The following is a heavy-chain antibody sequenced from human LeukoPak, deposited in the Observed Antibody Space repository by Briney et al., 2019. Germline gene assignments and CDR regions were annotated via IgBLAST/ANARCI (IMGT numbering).Heavy chain of an antibody. D-gene: IGHD4-17*01. CDR2: ISDTVRDT. CDR1: GFTFSAYG. Sequence: PGESLRLSCAASGFTFSAYGMSWVRQAPGKGLEWVSHISDTVRDTWYANSVKGRFIISRDNSRDTVYLQMSSLRPEDTALYFCAKDNYGGIFASWSQGSLVTVSS. CDR3: AKDNYGGIFAS. V-gene: IGHV3-23*01. J-gene: IGHJ4*02.